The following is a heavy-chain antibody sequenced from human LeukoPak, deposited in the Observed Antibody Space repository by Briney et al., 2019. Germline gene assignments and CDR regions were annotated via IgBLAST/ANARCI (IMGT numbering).Heavy chain of an antibody. CDR3: ARGLRYFNGDAFDI. CDR1: GGSISTYY. D-gene: IGHD3-9*01. J-gene: IGHJ3*02. V-gene: IGHV4-59*12. CDR2: IYHSGST. Sequence: SETLSLTCTLSGGSISTYYWSWIRQPPGKGLEWIGYIYHSGSTNYNPSLKSRVTISVDMSKNQFSLKLSSVTAADTAVYYCARGLRYFNGDAFDIWGQGTMVTVSS.